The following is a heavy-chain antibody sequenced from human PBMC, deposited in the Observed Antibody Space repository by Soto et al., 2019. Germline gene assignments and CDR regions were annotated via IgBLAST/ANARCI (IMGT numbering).Heavy chain of an antibody. J-gene: IGHJ6*02. D-gene: IGHD6-13*01. CDR1: GGSISSSSYY. CDR2: IYYSGST. CDR3: ARHGGSSWYGFYYYGMDV. Sequence: QLQLQESGPGLVKPSETLSLTCTVSGGSISSSSYYWGWIRQPPGKGLEWIGSIYYSGSTYYNPSLKSRVTISVDTSKNQFSLKLSFVTAADTAVYYCARHGGSSWYGFYYYGMDVWGQGTTVTVSS. V-gene: IGHV4-39*01.